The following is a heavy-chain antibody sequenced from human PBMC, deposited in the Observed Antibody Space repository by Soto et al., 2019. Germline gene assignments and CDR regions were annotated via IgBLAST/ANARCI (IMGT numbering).Heavy chain of an antibody. CDR2: ISPYNGDT. CDR3: ARALSMAQYYYYMDV. J-gene: IGHJ6*03. V-gene: IGHV1-18*01. Sequence: VASVKVSCKASGYTFTTYGISWVRQAPGQGLEWMGWISPYNGDTHYAERFQGRLTMTTDTSATSAYMELRTLSSDDRAVYFCARALSMAQYYYYMDVWGKGTTVTVSS. CDR1: GYTFTTYG.